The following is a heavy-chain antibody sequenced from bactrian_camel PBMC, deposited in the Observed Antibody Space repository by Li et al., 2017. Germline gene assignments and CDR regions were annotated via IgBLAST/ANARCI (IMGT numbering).Heavy chain of an antibody. CDR3: AADLGWCGSAPLQREFRN. CDR2: INTERTV. Sequence: HVQLVESGGGSVQTTGSLRLSCVASGDTAKINSMAWFRQAPGKEREGVALINTERTVTYADSVKGRFTVSHVNANNTLHLQMNSLKPEDTAVYYCAADLGWCGSAPLQREFRNWGQGTQVTVS. CDR1: GDTAKINS. J-gene: IGHJ4*01. V-gene: IGHV3S53*01. D-gene: IGHD6*01.